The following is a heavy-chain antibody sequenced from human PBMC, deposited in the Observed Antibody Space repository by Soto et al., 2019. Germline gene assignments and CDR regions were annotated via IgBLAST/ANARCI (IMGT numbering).Heavy chain of an antibody. CDR3: AKDGFRDGYNQD. Sequence: GSLRLSCASSGFTFSSYAMNWVRQAPGKGLEWVAATSGSGGSTYYADSVKGRFTISRDNSKNTLYLQMNSPRAEDTAVCYCAKDGFRDGYNQDWGQGTLVTVSS. J-gene: IGHJ4*02. D-gene: IGHD5-12*01. V-gene: IGHV3-23*01. CDR1: GFTFSSYA. CDR2: TSGSGGST.